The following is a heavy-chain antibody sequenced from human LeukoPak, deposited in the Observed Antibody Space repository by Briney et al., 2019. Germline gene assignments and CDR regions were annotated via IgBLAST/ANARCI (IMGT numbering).Heavy chain of an antibody. CDR1: GGSFSGYY. CDR2: INHSGST. J-gene: IGHJ4*02. Sequence: SETLSLTCAVYGGSFSGYYWSWIRQPPGKGLEWIGEINHSGSTNYNPSLKSRVTISVDTSKNQFSLKLSSVTAADTAVYYCARGREEWLVPNAFDYWGQGTLVTVSS. V-gene: IGHV4-34*01. D-gene: IGHD6-19*01. CDR3: ARGREEWLVPNAFDY.